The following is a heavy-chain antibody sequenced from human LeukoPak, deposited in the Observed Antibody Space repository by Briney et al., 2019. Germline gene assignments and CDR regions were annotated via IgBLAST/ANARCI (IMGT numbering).Heavy chain of an antibody. CDR1: GFTFSKYD. CDR2: ISDSGDQT. CDR3: AKEITLTTAYFDY. J-gene: IGHJ4*02. V-gene: IGHV3-23*01. Sequence: PGGSLRLSCVASGFTFSKYDMSWVRQAPGKGLEWVSGISDSGDQTYYADSVRARFTISRDNSKNTLYLQVNRLRAEDTALYYCAKEITLTTAYFDYWGQGTPVTVSS. D-gene: IGHD4-17*01.